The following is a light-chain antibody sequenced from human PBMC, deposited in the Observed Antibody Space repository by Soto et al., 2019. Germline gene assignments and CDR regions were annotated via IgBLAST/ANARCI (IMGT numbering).Light chain of an antibody. CDR1: QSISSW. V-gene: IGKV1-5*01. J-gene: IGKJ1*01. CDR2: DAS. Sequence: DIQMTQSPSTLSASVGDRVTITCRASQSISSWLAWYQQKPWKAPKILIYDASSLESWVTSRFSGSGSGTEFTLTISSLQPDDFATYYCQQYNSYSLTFGQGTKVEIK. CDR3: QQYNSYSLT.